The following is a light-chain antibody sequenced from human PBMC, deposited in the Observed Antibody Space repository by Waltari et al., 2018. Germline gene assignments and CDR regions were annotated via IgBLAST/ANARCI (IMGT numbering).Light chain of an antibody. Sequence: DLQMTQSPSSLSASVGDRVTITCRASQSINTYLNWYQQKPGRAPKVLIYIASNLQTGVPSRFSGSGSGTVFTLTISSLQPEDFATYYCQQTYTTPPTFGQGTKLEIK. CDR3: QQTYTTPPT. V-gene: IGKV1-39*01. CDR2: IAS. J-gene: IGKJ2*01. CDR1: QSINTY.